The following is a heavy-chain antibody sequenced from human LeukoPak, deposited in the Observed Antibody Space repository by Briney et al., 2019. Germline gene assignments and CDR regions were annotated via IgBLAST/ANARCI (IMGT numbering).Heavy chain of an antibody. V-gene: IGHV3-74*01. CDR2: INGEGSRI. Sequence: GGSLRLSCAVTGFNLRTYWIHWVPHSPGRGLEWVARINGEGSRISYADSVRGRFTISRDNAKNTAYLQMNSLRAEDTALYYCARDPGYYYYGMDVWGQGTTVVVSS. CDR3: ARDPGYYYYGMDV. J-gene: IGHJ6*02. CDR1: GFNLRTYW.